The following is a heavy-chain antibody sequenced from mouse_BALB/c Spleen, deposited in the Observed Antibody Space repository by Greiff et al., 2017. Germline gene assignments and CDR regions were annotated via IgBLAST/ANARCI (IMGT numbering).Heavy chain of an antibody. V-gene: IGHV3-6*02. CDR3: ASGSSYY. D-gene: IGHD1-1*01. CDR2: ISYDGSN. Sequence: DVQLQESGPGLVKPSQSLSLTCSVTGYSITSGYYWNWIRQFPGNKLEWMGYISYDGSNNYNPSLKNRISITRDTSKNQFFLKLNSVTTEDTATYYCASGSSYYWGQGTTLTVSS. CDR1: GYSITSGYY. J-gene: IGHJ2*01.